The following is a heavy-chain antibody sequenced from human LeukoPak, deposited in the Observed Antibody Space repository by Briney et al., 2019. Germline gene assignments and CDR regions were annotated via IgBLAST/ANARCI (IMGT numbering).Heavy chain of an antibody. Sequence: SETLSLTCTVSGGSISSYYWSWIRLPPGKGLEWIGYIYYSGSTNYNPSLKSRVTISVDTSKNQFSLKLSSVTAADTAVYYCARSRDTMIVVVDAFDIWGQGTMVTVSS. CDR1: GGSISSYY. V-gene: IGHV4-59*08. J-gene: IGHJ3*02. D-gene: IGHD3-22*01. CDR2: IYYSGST. CDR3: ARSRDTMIVVVDAFDI.